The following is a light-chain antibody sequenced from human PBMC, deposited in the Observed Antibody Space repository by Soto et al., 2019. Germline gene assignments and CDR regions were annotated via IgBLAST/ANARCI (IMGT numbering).Light chain of an antibody. CDR3: QQLRMYPST. J-gene: IGKJ4*01. Sequence: DIQMYQSPSALSASVEDRVTITCRASQSISSWLAWYQQKPGKAPKLLIYDASSLESGVPSRFSGSGSGTEFTLTISSLQPDDFATYYCQQLRMYPSTFGGGTNV. CDR2: DAS. V-gene: IGKV1-5*01. CDR1: QSISSW.